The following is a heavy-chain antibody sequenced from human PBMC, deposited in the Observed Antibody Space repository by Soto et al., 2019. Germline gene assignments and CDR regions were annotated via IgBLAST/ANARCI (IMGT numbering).Heavy chain of an antibody. CDR2: INPSGGST. CDR3: ARPYCSGGSCYAYFDY. Sequence: QVQLVQSGAEVKKPGASVKVSCKASGYTFTNYYMHWVRQAPGQGLEWMGIINPSGGSTSYAQTFQGRVTMNRDTSTSTVYMELSSLRSEDTAVYYCARPYCSGGSCYAYFDYWGQGTLVTVSS. J-gene: IGHJ4*02. V-gene: IGHV1-46*01. D-gene: IGHD2-15*01. CDR1: GYTFTNYY.